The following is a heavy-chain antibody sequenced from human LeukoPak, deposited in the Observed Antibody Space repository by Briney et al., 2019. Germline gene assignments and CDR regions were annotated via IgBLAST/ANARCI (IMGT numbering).Heavy chain of an antibody. CDR3: ARDGDSSSSFVSYYYGMDV. Sequence: PGGSLRPSCAASGFTFSDYYMSWIRQAPGKGLEGVSYISSSTSYTNYADSVKGRFTISRDNAKNSLYLQMNSLRAEDTAVYYCARDGDSSSSFVSYYYGMDVWGQGTTVTVSS. D-gene: IGHD6-6*01. J-gene: IGHJ6*02. V-gene: IGHV3-11*06. CDR1: GFTFSDYY. CDR2: ISSSTSYT.